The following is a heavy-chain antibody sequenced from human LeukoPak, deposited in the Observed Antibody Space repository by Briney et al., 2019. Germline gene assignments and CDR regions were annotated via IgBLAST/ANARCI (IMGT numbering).Heavy chain of an antibody. J-gene: IGHJ3*02. CDR2: IIPIFGTA. CDR1: GGTFSSYA. D-gene: IGHD3-22*01. CDR3: ARGGSYYYDSSGYMSAFDI. V-gene: IGHV1-69*06. Sequence: ASVKVSCKASGGTFSSYAISWVRQAPGQGLEWMGGIIPIFGTANYAQKFQGRVTITADKSTSTAYMELSSLRSEDTAVYYCARGGSYYYDSSGYMSAFDIWGQGTMVTVSS.